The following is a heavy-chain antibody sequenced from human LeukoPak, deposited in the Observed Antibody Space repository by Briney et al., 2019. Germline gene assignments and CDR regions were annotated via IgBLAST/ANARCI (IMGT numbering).Heavy chain of an antibody. CDR3: ARAYSSSYYFDY. V-gene: IGHV4-34*01. J-gene: IGHJ4*02. Sequence: SETLSLTCGVYGGSYSDYYWSWIRQPPGKGLEWIGEINHSGITNYNPSLKSRVTISVDTSKNQFSLKLSSVTAADTAVYYCARAYSSSYYFDYWGQGTLVTVSS. D-gene: IGHD6-6*01. CDR2: INHSGIT. CDR1: GGSYSDYY.